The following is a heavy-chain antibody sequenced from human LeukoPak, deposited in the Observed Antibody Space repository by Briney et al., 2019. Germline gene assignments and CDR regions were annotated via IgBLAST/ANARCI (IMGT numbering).Heavy chain of an antibody. D-gene: IGHD3-22*01. V-gene: IGHV4-30-2*01. CDR3: ARDHDSSGYYGGYFDL. CDR2: IYHSGST. Sequence: SETLSLTCAVSGGSISSGGYSWSWIRQPPGKGLEWIGYIYHSGSTYYNPPLKSRVTISVDRSKNQFSLKLSSVTAADTAVYYCARDHDSSGYYGGYFDLWGRGTLVTVSS. J-gene: IGHJ2*01. CDR1: GGSISSGGYS.